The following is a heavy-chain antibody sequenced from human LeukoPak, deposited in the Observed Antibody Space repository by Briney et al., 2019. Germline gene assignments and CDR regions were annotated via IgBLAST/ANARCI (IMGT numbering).Heavy chain of an antibody. J-gene: IGHJ4*02. D-gene: IGHD2-21*02. Sequence: ASAKVSCKASGYTFTSYGISWVRQAPGQGLEWMGWISAYNGNTNYAQKLQGRVTMTTDTSTSTAYMELRSLRSDDTAVYYCARDRAIVVVTAPDYWGQGTLVTVSS. CDR1: GYTFTSYG. CDR2: ISAYNGNT. CDR3: ARDRAIVVVTAPDY. V-gene: IGHV1-18*01.